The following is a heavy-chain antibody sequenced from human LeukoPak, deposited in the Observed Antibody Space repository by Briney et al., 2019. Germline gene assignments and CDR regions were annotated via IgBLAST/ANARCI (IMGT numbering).Heavy chain of an antibody. CDR1: GFTFGNYE. J-gene: IGHJ4*02. CDR2: ISSSGSTI. V-gene: IGHV3-48*03. Sequence: GGSLRLSCAASGFTFGNYEMNWVRQAPGKGLEWVSYISSSGSTIYYADSVKGRFTISRDNAKNSLYLQMNSLRAEDTAVYYCASSGSYFDYWGQGTLVTVSS. D-gene: IGHD5-12*01. CDR3: ASSGSYFDY.